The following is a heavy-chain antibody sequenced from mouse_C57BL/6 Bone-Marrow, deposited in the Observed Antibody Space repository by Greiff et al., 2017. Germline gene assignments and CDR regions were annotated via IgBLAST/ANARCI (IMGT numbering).Heavy chain of an antibody. D-gene: IGHD3-2*02. Sequence: QVQLQQSGAELMKPGASVKLSCKASGYKFTGYWIEWVKQRPGHGLEWIGEILPGSGSTNYNEKFKGKATFTADTSSNTAYMQRSSLTTEDAAIDYCASIQAGFAYWGQGTLVTVSA. CDR1: GYKFTGYW. J-gene: IGHJ3*01. V-gene: IGHV1-9*01. CDR2: ILPGSGST. CDR3: ASIQAGFAY.